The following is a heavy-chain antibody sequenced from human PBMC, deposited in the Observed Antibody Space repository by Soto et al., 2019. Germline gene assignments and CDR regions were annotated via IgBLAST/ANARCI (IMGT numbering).Heavy chain of an antibody. CDR1: GGSLSGYY. CDR2: INHSGST. V-gene: IGHV4-34*01. J-gene: IGHJ4*02. CDR3: ARWVGATNGPQYYFDY. Sequence: SETLSLTCAVYGGSLSGYYWSWIRQPPGKGLEWIGEINHSGSTNYNPSLKSRVTISVDTSKNQFSLKLSSVTAADTAVYYCARWVGATNGPQYYFDYWGQGTLVTVAS. D-gene: IGHD1-26*01.